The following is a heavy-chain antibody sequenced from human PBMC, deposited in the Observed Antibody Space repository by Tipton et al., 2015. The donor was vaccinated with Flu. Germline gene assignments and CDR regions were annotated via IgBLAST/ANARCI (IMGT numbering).Heavy chain of an antibody. Sequence: TLSLTCTVSGGSISNGDYSWSWIRQHPGKGLEWVGHISDSGSTYYIPSLKSRLIISIDTSKNRFSLRLNSVSAADTATYYCAKVGDSSVSYGLDTWGPGTLVTVSS. D-gene: IGHD3-22*01. CDR2: ISDSGST. CDR3: AKVGDSSVSYGLDT. J-gene: IGHJ5*02. V-gene: IGHV4-31*03. CDR1: GGSISNGDYS.